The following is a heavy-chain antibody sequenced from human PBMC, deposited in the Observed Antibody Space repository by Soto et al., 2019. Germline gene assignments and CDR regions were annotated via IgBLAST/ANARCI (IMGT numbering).Heavy chain of an antibody. CDR3: ARSTFGYFHETGGYYGFDN. D-gene: IGHD3-22*01. J-gene: IGHJ4*02. V-gene: IGHV4-39*02. CDR2: ISDNGTP. Sequence: SETLSLTCTVSGGSISSSGYYWGWIRQPPGLGLEWIGSISDNGTPYYNPSLKSRVTISVDMSMNHFSQKLSSVTAAATAVFFFARSTFGYFHETGGYYGFDNWGQGTLVTVSS. CDR1: GGSISSSGYY.